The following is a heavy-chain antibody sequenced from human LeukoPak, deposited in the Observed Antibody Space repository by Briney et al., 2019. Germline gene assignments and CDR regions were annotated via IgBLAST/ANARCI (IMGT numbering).Heavy chain of an antibody. Sequence: GGSLRLSCAASGFTFSSYAMHWVRQAPGEGLEWVAVISYDGSNKYYADSVKGRFTISRDNSKNTLYPQMNSLRAEDTAVYYCARESWGSGFDYWGQGTLVTVSS. D-gene: IGHD7-27*01. J-gene: IGHJ4*02. CDR2: ISYDGSNK. CDR1: GFTFSSYA. CDR3: ARESWGSGFDY. V-gene: IGHV3-30-3*01.